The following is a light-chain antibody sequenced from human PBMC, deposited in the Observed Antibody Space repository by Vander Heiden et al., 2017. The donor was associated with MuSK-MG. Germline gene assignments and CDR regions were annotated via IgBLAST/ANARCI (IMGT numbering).Light chain of an antibody. CDR2: DSS. CDR3: QQRAKWPPT. J-gene: IGKJ4*01. V-gene: IGKV3-11*01. CDR1: QYINTF. Sequence: VLTQSPATLSLSPGERGVLSCRANQYINTFLAWYQQKPGQAPRLLISDSSTRATDTPARFTAGGSGTDLTLTITRPEADDSATYFCQQRAKWPPTFGGGTRVEI.